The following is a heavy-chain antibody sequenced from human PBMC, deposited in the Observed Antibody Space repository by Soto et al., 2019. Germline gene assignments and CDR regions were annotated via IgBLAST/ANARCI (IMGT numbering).Heavy chain of an antibody. CDR2: IRLHNGET. CDR3: ATSLGPSGWFDY. V-gene: IGHV1-18*01. CDR1: RYTFPNYG. J-gene: IGHJ4*02. D-gene: IGHD6-19*01. Sequence: QVQLVQSGAEVKNPGASVRVSCTASRYTFPNYGLTWVRQAPGQGPEWLGWIRLHNGETHYAPNFRGRDTMTTDTSTSAAYMELRGLRSDDTAMYYRATSLGPSGWFDYWGQGNPVTVSS.